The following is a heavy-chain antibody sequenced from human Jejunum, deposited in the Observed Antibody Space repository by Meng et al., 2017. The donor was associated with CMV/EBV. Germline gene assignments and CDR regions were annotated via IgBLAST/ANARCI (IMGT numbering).Heavy chain of an antibody. CDR3: ARRYPNYYYGMDV. J-gene: IGHJ6*02. D-gene: IGHD3-9*01. Sequence: SGGSVSSGSSYWSWIRQPPGKGLEWIGYIYYSGSTRYNPSLKSRVTMSVDTSKNQFSLKLSSVTAADTAVYYCARRYPNYYYGMDVWGQGTTVTVSS. CDR2: IYYSGST. V-gene: IGHV4-61*01. CDR1: GGSVSSGSSY.